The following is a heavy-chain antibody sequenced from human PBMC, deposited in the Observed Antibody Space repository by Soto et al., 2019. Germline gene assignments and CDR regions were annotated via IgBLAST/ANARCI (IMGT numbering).Heavy chain of an antibody. D-gene: IGHD1-26*01. CDR2: VNWNGGST. CDR3: VRGASLNFDY. V-gene: IGHV3-20*04. J-gene: IGHJ4*02. CDR1: GFTFEDYG. Sequence: EVQLVESGGGVLRPVGSLRLSCAASGFTFEDYGMSWARQAPGKGLEWVSGVNWNGGSTGYADSVKGRFTISRDNAKNSLYLQMNSLRAEDTAFYYCVRGASLNFDYWGQGTLVTVSS.